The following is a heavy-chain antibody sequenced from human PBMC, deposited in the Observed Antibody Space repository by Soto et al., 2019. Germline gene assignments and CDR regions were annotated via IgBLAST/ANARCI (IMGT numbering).Heavy chain of an antibody. V-gene: IGHV3-21*01. J-gene: IGHJ5*02. CDR1: GFTFSSYS. CDR3: ASSGYSSGWYWFDP. D-gene: IGHD6-19*01. Sequence: EVQLVESGGGLVKPGGSLRLSCAASGFTFSSYSMNWVRQAPGKGLEWVSSISSSSSYIYYADSVKGRFTISRDNAKISLYLQMNSLRAEDTAVYYCASSGYSSGWYWFDPWGQGTLVTVSS. CDR2: ISSSSSYI.